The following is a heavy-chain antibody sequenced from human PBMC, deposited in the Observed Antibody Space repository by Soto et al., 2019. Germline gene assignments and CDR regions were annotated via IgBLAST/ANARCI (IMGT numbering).Heavy chain of an antibody. V-gene: IGHV1-2*02. CDR1: GYTFTGYY. J-gene: IGHJ5*02. Sequence: QVQLVQSGAEVKKPGASVKVSCKASGYTFTGYYMHWVRQAPGQGLEWMGWLNPNRGGTNYAQNFQCGVTMPRDTSISTAYMELSRLRSDDTAVYYCARRSGFSQGRNWFDPWGQGTLVTVSS. CDR3: ARRSGFSQGRNWFDP. D-gene: IGHD3-3*01. CDR2: LNPNRGGT.